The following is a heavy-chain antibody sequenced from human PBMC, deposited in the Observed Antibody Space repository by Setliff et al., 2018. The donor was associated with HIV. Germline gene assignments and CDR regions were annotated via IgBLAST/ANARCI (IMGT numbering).Heavy chain of an antibody. CDR3: ASGLFYDY. CDR1: GDSISSHY. D-gene: IGHD2-21*01. V-gene: IGHV4-59*08. J-gene: IGHJ4*02. CDR2: VYYSGST. Sequence: PSETLSLTCTVSGDSISSHYWTWIRQPPGKGLEWIGYVYYSGSTNYNPSLKSRVSISVDTSKTQFSLRLGSVTAADTAVYYCASGLFYDYWGQGALVTVSS.